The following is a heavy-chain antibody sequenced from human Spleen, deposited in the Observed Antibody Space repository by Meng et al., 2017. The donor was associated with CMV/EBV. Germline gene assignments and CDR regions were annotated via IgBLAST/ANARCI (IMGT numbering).Heavy chain of an antibody. J-gene: IGHJ6*02. D-gene: IGHD3-22*01. CDR1: GFTFSNYA. CDR2: MSYDGSNK. CDR3: AKEFVVTYYYYYYGMDV. Sequence: GESLKISCAASGFTFSNYAMHWVRQAPGKGLEWVAVMSYDGSNKYYADSVKGRFTISRDNSKNTLYLQMNSLRAEDTAVYYCAKEFVVTYYYYYYGMDVWGQGTTVTVSS. V-gene: IGHV3-30*04.